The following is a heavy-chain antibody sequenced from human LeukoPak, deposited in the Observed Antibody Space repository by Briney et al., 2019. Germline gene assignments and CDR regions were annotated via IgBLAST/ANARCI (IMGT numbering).Heavy chain of an antibody. J-gene: IGHJ4*02. Sequence: GGSLRLSCAASGFTFSSYATSWVRQAPGKGLEWVSAISGSGGHAYYTDSVKGRFTISRDNSKNTLYLQMNSLRAEDTAVYYCAKDRAYCSSTSCHTYYFDYWGQGTLVTVSS. D-gene: IGHD2-2*02. CDR3: AKDRAYCSSTSCHTYYFDY. V-gene: IGHV3-23*01. CDR1: GFTFSSYA. CDR2: ISGSGGHA.